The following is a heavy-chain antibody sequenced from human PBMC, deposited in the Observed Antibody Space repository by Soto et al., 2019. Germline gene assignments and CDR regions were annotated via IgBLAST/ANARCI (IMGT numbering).Heavy chain of an antibody. V-gene: IGHV3-30*03. D-gene: IGHD3-22*01. CDR2: ISYDGSNK. CDR1: GFTFSSYG. CDR3: ATGTYYYDSSGDYFDY. J-gene: IGHJ4*02. Sequence: PGGSLRLSWAASGFTFSSYGMHWVREAPGRGLEWVAVISYDGSNKYYADSVKGRFTISRDNSKNTLYLQMNSLRAEDTAVYYCATGTYYYDSSGDYFDYWGQGTLVTVSS.